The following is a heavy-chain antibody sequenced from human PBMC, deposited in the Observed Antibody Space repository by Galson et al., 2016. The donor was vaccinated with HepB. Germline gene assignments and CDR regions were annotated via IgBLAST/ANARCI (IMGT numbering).Heavy chain of an antibody. CDR2: IIPIFGTA. J-gene: IGHJ4*02. CDR3: ARDLGPSYDSSGYYRVGYFDY. Sequence: SVKVSCKASGGTFSTHAISWVRQAPGQGLEWMGGIIPIFGTANYAQKFQGRVAITADESTATAYMELSSLRFDDTAVYYCARDLGPSYDSSGYYRVGYFDYWGQGTLVTVSS. CDR1: GGTFSTHA. D-gene: IGHD3-22*01. V-gene: IGHV1-69*13.